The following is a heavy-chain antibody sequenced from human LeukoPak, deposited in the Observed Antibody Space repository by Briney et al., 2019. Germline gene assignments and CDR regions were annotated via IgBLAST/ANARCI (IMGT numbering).Heavy chain of an antibody. J-gene: IGHJ4*02. CDR2: ISYDGSNK. V-gene: IGHV3-30-3*01. CDR3: ARGDSYFDY. CDR1: GFTFSSYA. Sequence: PGESLRLSCAASGFTFSSYAMHGVRQAPGKGLEWVAVISYDGSNKYYADSVKGRFTISRDNSKKTLYLQMNSLRAEDTAVYYCARGDSYFDYWGQGTLVTVSS.